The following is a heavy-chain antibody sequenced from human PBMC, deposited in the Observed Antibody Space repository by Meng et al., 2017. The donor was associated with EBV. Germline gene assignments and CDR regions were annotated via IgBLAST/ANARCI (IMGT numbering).Heavy chain of an antibody. V-gene: IGHV1-18*01. Sequence: QVQPGQSGAEVKKPGASVNVSCKASGYTFTSYGISWVRQAPGQGREWMGWISAYNGNTNYAQKLQGRVTMTTDTSTSTAYMELRSLRSDDTAVYYCARVRTFGGVIPPDYWGQGTLVTVSS. CDR1: GYTFTSYG. D-gene: IGHD3-16*02. CDR3: ARVRTFGGVIPPDY. J-gene: IGHJ4*02. CDR2: ISAYNGNT.